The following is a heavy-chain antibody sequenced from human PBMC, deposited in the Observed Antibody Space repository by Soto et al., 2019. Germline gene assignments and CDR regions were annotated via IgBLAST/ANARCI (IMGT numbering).Heavy chain of an antibody. J-gene: IGHJ2*01. CDR1: GGSISSSSYY. CDR2: TYYSGST. Sequence: PSETLSLTCTVSGGSISSSSYYWGWIRQPPGKGLEWIGSTYYSGSTYYNPSLKSRVTISVDTSKNQFPLKLSSVTAADTAVYYCARRATYYYDSSGYLYWYFDLWGRGTLVTVSS. V-gene: IGHV4-39*01. D-gene: IGHD3-22*01. CDR3: ARRATYYYDSSGYLYWYFDL.